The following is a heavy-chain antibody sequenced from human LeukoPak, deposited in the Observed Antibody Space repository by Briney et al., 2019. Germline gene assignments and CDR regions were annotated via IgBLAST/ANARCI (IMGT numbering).Heavy chain of an antibody. CDR1: GFTVSSNY. CDR3: AKRRGIVGATGYFDY. V-gene: IGHV3-53*01. Sequence: PGGSLRLSCAASGFTVSSNYMSWVRQAPGKGLEWVSVIYSGGSTYYADSVKGQFTISRDNSKNTLYLQMNSLRAEDTAVYYCAKRRGIVGATGYFDYWGQGTLVTVSS. CDR2: IYSGGST. J-gene: IGHJ4*02. D-gene: IGHD1-26*01.